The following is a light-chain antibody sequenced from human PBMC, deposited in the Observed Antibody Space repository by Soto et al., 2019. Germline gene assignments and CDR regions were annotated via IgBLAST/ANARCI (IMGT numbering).Light chain of an antibody. V-gene: IGKV3-20*01. Sequence: EIVLTQSPATLSLSPGETATLSCRASQSVITTWMSWYQQKLGQPPRLLIYSTSQRATDIPDRFSGSGSGTDFPLTLNGLEPEDFAIYYCQQCGNSPLFTFGPGTKVDLK. J-gene: IGKJ3*01. CDR2: STS. CDR1: QSVITTW. CDR3: QQCGNSPLFT.